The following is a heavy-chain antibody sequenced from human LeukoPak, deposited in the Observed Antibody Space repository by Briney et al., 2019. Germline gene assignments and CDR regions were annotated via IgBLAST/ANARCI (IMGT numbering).Heavy chain of an antibody. CDR2: ISSSGDTI. CDR3: ASMMEVVTVNRNYYYYYGMDV. D-gene: IGHD2-21*02. J-gene: IGHJ6*02. Sequence: GGSLRLSCAASGFTFSSYSMNWVRQAPRKGLEWVSYISSSGDTIYYADSVRGRFTISRDSAKNSLYLQMDSLRAEDTAVYYCASMMEVVTVNRNYYYYYGMDVWGQGTTVTVSS. CDR1: GFTFSSYS. V-gene: IGHV3-48*04.